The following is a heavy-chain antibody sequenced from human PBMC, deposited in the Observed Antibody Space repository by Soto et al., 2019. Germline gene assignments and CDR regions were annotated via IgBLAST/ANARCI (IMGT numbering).Heavy chain of an antibody. CDR3: GRGGGRFWEWLLLFY. J-gene: IGHJ4*02. D-gene: IGHD3-3*01. CDR2: MNPNSGNT. Sequence: QVQLVQSGAEVKKPGASVKVSCKASGYTFTSYDFTWVRQATGQGLEWMGWMNPNSGNTGYAQKFQGRVTMTRNTSISTAYMAMRSLRSEDTAVYYWGRGGGRFWEWLLLFYWGQGTLGPGSS. CDR1: GYTFTSYD. V-gene: IGHV1-8*01.